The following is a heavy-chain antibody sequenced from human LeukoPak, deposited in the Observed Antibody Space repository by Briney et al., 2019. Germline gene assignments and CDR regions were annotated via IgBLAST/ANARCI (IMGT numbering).Heavy chain of an antibody. D-gene: IGHD3-10*01. V-gene: IGHV3-21*01. CDR3: ATEGTYYYGMDV. CDR1: GFTFNSYS. Sequence: PGGSLRLSCAASGFTFNSYSMNWVRQAPGKGLEWVTSISSSSSYIYYADSVKGRFTISRDNAKNSLYLQMNSLRAEETAVYYCATEGTYYYGMDVWGNGTTVTVSS. J-gene: IGHJ6*04. CDR2: ISSSSSYI.